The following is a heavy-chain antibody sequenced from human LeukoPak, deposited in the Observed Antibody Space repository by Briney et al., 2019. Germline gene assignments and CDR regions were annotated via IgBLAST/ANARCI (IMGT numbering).Heavy chain of an antibody. CDR3: ARHPNNNYDDTTTYTY. D-gene: IGHD2/OR15-2a*01. V-gene: IGHV5-51*01. J-gene: IGHJ4*02. CDR1: GYSFTTYW. CDR2: IYPGDSDT. Sequence: GESLKISCKGSGYSFTTYWIGWVRQMPGKGLEWMAIIYPGDSDTRYSPSFQGQVTISSDKSISTAYLQWSSLKASDTAMYYCARHPNNNYDDTTTYTYWGQGTLVTVSS.